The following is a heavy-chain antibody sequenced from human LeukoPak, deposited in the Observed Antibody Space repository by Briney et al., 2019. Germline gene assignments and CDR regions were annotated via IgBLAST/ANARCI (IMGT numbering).Heavy chain of an antibody. Sequence: SQTLSLTCTVSGGSISSGGYYWSWIRQHPGKGLEWIGYIYYSGSTYYNPSLKSRVTISVDTSKNQFSLKLSSVTAADTAVYYCARVSWSSGWCFDYWGQGTLVTVSS. CDR3: ARVSWSSGWCFDY. CDR1: GGSISSGGYY. D-gene: IGHD6-19*01. CDR2: IYYSGST. V-gene: IGHV4-31*03. J-gene: IGHJ4*02.